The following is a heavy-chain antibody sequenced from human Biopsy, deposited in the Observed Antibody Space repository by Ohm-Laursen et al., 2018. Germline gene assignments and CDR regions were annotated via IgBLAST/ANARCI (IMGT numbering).Heavy chain of an antibody. CDR1: GGFISRYY. CDR2: IYYSGST. J-gene: IGHJ4*02. V-gene: IGHV4-59*08. CDR3: ARHPTHRIQQIDY. D-gene: IGHD5-18*01. Sequence: SDTLSLTCTVSGGFISRYYWSWIRQPPGKGLEWIGYIYYSGSTNYNPSLKSRVTISVDTSKNQFSLRLSSVTAADTAVYYCARHPTHRIQQIDYWGQGTLVTVSS.